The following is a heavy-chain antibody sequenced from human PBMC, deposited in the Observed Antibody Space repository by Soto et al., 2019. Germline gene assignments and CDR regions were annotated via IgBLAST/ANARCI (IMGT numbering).Heavy chain of an antibody. CDR1: GGSFSGYY. D-gene: IGHD6-13*01. CDR3: ARRIAAVQFDY. J-gene: IGHJ4*02. V-gene: IGHV4-34*01. Sequence: WETLSLTCAVYGGSFSGYYWSWIRQPPGKGLEWIGEINHSGSTNYNPSLKSRVTISVDTSKNQFSLKLSSVTAADTAVYYCARRIAAVQFDYWGQGTLVTVSS. CDR2: INHSGST.